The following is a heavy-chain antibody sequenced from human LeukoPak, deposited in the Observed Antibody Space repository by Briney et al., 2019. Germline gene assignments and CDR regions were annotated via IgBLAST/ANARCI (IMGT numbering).Heavy chain of an antibody. CDR3: ARGTPGVRFLEWHV. D-gene: IGHD3-3*01. CDR2: IKQDGSEK. Sequence: PGGSLRLSCAASGFTFSSYWMSWVRQAPGKGLEWVANIKQDGSEKYYVDSVKGRFTISRDNAKNSLYLQMNSLRAEDTAVYDCARGTPGVRFLEWHVWGQGTTVTVSS. V-gene: IGHV3-7*05. J-gene: IGHJ6*02. CDR1: GFTFSSYW.